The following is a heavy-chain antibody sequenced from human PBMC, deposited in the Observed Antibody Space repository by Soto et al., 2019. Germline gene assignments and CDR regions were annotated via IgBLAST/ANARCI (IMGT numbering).Heavy chain of an antibody. CDR1: GFSFSSYA. CDR3: AKTYYYDSSGYWPDY. J-gene: IGHJ4*02. V-gene: IGHV3-23*01. D-gene: IGHD3-22*01. Sequence: GGALRLSCAASGFSFSSYAMSWVRQAPGKGLEWVSTISGSGGSTHYADSVKGRFTISRDNSKKTVNLQMNSLRAEDTAVYYCAKTYYYDSSGYWPDYWGQGTLVTVSS. CDR2: ISGSGGST.